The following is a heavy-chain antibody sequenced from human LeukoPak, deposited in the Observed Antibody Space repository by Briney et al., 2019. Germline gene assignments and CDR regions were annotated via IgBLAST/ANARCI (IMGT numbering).Heavy chain of an antibody. J-gene: IGHJ3*02. Sequence: GGSLRLSCAASGFTFSSYAMSWVRQAPGKGPEWVSAISGSDGSTNYADSVKGRFTISRDNAKNSLYLQMNSLRAEDTAVYYCARIRGYSSGWYVDAFDIWGQGTMVTVSS. CDR2: ISGSDGST. CDR3: ARIRGYSSGWYVDAFDI. D-gene: IGHD6-19*01. V-gene: IGHV3-23*01. CDR1: GFTFSSYA.